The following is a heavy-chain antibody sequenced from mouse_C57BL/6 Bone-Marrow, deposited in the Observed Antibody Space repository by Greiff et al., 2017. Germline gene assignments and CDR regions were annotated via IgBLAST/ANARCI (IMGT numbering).Heavy chain of an antibody. J-gene: IGHJ4*01. CDR1: GFTFSDYG. CDR2: ISSGSSTI. V-gene: IGHV5-17*01. Sequence: EVKVVESGGGLVKPGGSLKLSCAASGFTFSDYGMHWVRQAPEKGLEWVAYISSGSSTIYYADTVKGRFTISRDNAKNTLFLQMTSLRSEDTAMYYWARPYYYAMDYWGQGTSVTVSS. CDR3: ARPYYYAMDY.